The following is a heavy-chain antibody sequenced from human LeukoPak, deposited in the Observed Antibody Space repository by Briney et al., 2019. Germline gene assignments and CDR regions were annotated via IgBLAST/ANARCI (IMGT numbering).Heavy chain of an antibody. J-gene: IGHJ3*02. Sequence: GGSLRLSCVVSGFTFSSYAMSWVRQAPGKGLEWVSGISGSGGSTYYADSVKGRFTISRDNAKNSLYLQMNSLRAEDTAVYYCARGEYGSGSFGAFDIWGQGTMVTVSS. CDR3: ARGEYGSGSFGAFDI. D-gene: IGHD3-10*01. CDR1: GFTFSSYA. CDR2: ISGSGGST. V-gene: IGHV3-23*01.